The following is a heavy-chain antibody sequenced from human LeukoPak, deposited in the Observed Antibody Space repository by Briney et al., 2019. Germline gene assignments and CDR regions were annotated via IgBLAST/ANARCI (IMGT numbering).Heavy chain of an antibody. CDR3: AGSDTIGYSPREWDYWYFDL. J-gene: IGHJ2*01. D-gene: IGHD3-22*01. CDR2: ISSGSSYI. CDR1: GFTFSRSS. V-gene: IGHV3-21*01. Sequence: GGSLRLSCAASGFTFSRSSMNCGRGAPGRGLEWGSSISSGSSYIYYADSVKGRFAISRDNAKNSLYLQLNSLRAEDTAVYYCAGSDTIGYSPREWDYWYFDLWGRGTLVTVSS.